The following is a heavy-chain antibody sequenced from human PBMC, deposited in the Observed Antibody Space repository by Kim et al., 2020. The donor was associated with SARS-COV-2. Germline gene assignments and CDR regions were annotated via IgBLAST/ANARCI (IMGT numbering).Heavy chain of an antibody. Sequence: PSLKDRVTISVDESKNQFSLKLGSVTAAEATVYYCARTYSSGWYSACDIWGQGTMVTVSS. D-gene: IGHD6-19*01. V-gene: IGHV4-4*02. J-gene: IGHJ3*02. CDR3: ARTYSSGWYSACDI.